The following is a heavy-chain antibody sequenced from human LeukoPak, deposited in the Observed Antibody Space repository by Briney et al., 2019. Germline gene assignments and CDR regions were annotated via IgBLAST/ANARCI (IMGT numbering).Heavy chain of an antibody. CDR1: GFTFDDYA. V-gene: IGHV3-9*01. CDR3: AKDPRRIAVAGAYFDY. Sequence: PGGSLRLSCAASGFTFDDYAMHWVQQAPGKGLEWVSGISWNSGSIGYADSVKGRFTISRDNAKNSLYLQMNSLRAEDTALYYCAKDPRRIAVAGAYFDYWGQGTLVTVSS. CDR2: ISWNSGSI. D-gene: IGHD6-19*01. J-gene: IGHJ4*02.